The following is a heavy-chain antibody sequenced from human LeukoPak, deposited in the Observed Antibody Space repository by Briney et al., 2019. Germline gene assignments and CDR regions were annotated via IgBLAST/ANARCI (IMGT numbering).Heavy chain of an antibody. CDR1: GFTFSSYA. V-gene: IGHV3-23*01. CDR2: ISGSGGST. CDR3: AKDLGQLLWFRTRYAFDI. Sequence: GRSLRLSCAASGFTFSSYAMSWVRQAPGKGLEWVSAISGSGGSTYYADSVKGRFTISRDNSKNTLYLQMNSLRAEDTAVYYCAKDLGQLLWFRTRYAFDIWGQGTMVTVSS. J-gene: IGHJ3*02. D-gene: IGHD3-10*01.